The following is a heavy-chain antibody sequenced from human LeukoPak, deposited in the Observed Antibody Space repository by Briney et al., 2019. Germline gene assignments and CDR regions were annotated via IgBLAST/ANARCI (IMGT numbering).Heavy chain of an antibody. Sequence: GGSLRLSCVASGFTVSSNYMSWVRQAPGKGLEWVSAIFSGGSTFYADSVTGRFTISRDNSKNTVYLEMNSLRAEDTAVYCCARDLKTSGWYGDVDYWGQGTLVTVSS. CDR2: IFSGGST. CDR3: ARDLKTSGWYGDVDY. CDR1: GFTVSSNY. D-gene: IGHD6-19*01. V-gene: IGHV3-53*01. J-gene: IGHJ4*02.